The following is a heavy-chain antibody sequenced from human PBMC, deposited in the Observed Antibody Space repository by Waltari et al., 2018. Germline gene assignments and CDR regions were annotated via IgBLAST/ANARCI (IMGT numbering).Heavy chain of an antibody. D-gene: IGHD3-3*01. Sequence: QVQLQESGPGLVTPSETLSLTCTVSGYSISSGYYWGWIRQPPGQGLEWLGSIYHSGRTYHNTSIKRRVTISVDTTKNKFSRKLSSVTAADTAVYYCARGFGVVITHLGFDPWGQGTLVTVSS. CDR2: IYHSGRT. J-gene: IGHJ5*02. CDR1: GYSISSGYY. CDR3: ARGFGVVITHLGFDP. V-gene: IGHV4-38-2*02.